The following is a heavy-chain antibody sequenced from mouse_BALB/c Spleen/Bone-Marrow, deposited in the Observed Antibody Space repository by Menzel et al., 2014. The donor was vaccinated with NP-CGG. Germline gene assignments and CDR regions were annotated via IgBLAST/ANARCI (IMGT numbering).Heavy chain of an antibody. CDR2: ISSGGSYT. CDR3: TRERETRYAMDY. V-gene: IGHV5-6-4*01. J-gene: IGHJ4*01. CDR1: GFTFSSYT. Sequence: VQLKQSGGGLVKPRGSLKLSCAASGFTFSSYTMSWVRQTPEKRLEWVATISSGGSYTYYPDSVKGRFTISRGNAKNTLYLQMSSLKSEDTAMYYCTRERETRYAMDYWGQGTSVTVSS.